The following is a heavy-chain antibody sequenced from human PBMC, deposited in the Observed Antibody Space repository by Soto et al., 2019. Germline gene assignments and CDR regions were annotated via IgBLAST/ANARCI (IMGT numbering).Heavy chain of an antibody. CDR1: GYTFTSYG. J-gene: IGHJ4*02. D-gene: IGHD3-3*01. CDR2: ISAYNGNT. Sequence: ASVKVSCKASGYTFTSYGISWGRQAPGQGLEWMGWISAYNGNTNYAQKLQGRVTMTTDTSTSTAYMELRSLRSDDTAVYYCARDRPYDFWSGYPFDYWGQGTLVTVSS. V-gene: IGHV1-18*01. CDR3: ARDRPYDFWSGYPFDY.